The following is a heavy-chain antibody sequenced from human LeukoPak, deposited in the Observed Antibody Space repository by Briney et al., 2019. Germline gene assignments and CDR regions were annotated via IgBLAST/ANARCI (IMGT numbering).Heavy chain of an antibody. CDR3: ARGGGSTWYNY. D-gene: IGHD6-13*01. CDR2: ISPKSGVT. V-gene: IGHV1-2*02. CDR1: GYTFTGYY. Sequence: ASVKVSCKASGYTFTGYYIHWLRQAPGQGLEWMGWISPKSGVTNSAQKFQGRVTMTRDTSVSTAYMELSSLRSDDTAVYFCARGGGSTWYNYWGQGTLVTVSS. J-gene: IGHJ4*02.